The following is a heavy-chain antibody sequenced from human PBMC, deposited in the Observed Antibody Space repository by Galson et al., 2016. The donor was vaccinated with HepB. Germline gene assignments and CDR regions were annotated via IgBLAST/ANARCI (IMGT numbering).Heavy chain of an antibody. D-gene: IGHD4-17*01. J-gene: IGHJ4*02. CDR3: AKDAAVTLPGVYFEY. Sequence: SLRLSCAASGFIFNSHTMHWVRQETPGKGLEWVASISHDGINGKYADSVRGRFTISRDNSKNTVYLQMSSLRAEDTAVYYCAKDAAVTLPGVYFEYWGQGILVTVSS. V-gene: IGHV3-30*18. CDR2: ISHDGING. CDR1: GFIFNSHT.